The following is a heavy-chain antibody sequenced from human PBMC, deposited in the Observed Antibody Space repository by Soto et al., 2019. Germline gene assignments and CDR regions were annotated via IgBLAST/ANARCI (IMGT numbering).Heavy chain of an antibody. CDR3: ARREGQLAAFDI. D-gene: IGHD6-13*01. CDR2: IYYSGST. J-gene: IGHJ3*02. CDR1: GGSVSSYY. Sequence: QVQLQESGPGLVKPSESLSLTCAGSGGSVSSYYWSWIRQPPGKGLEWVGYIYYSGSTKYNPSLTSRVTISVDTSKNQFSLKLSSVTAADTAVYYCARREGQLAAFDIWGQGTLVTVSS. V-gene: IGHV4-59*02.